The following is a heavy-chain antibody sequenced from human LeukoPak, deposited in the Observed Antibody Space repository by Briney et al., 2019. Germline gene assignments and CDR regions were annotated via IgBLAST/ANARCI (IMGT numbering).Heavy chain of an antibody. CDR3: AREVLSADGFDY. D-gene: IGHD6-25*01. CDR2: INPNSGGT. CDR1: GYTFTGYY. J-gene: IGHJ4*02. V-gene: IGHV1-2*02. Sequence: ASVKVSCKASGYTFTGYYMHWVRQAPGQGLEWMGWINPNSGGTNYAQKFQGRVTMTRDTSISPAYMELSRLRSDDTAVYYCAREVLSADGFDYWGQGTLVTVSS.